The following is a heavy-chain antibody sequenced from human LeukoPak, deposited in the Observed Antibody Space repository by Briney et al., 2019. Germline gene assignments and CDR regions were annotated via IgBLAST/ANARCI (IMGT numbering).Heavy chain of an antibody. D-gene: IGHD6-19*01. Sequence: PSETLSLTCTVSGGSISSSSYYWGWIRQPPGKGLEWIGSIYYSGSTYYNPSLKSRVTISVDTSKNQFSLKLSSVTAADTAVYYCARLRRQRWLVHQNWFDPWGQGTLVTVSS. V-gene: IGHV4-39*07. CDR2: IYYSGST. CDR3: ARLRRQRWLVHQNWFDP. J-gene: IGHJ5*02. CDR1: GGSISSSSYY.